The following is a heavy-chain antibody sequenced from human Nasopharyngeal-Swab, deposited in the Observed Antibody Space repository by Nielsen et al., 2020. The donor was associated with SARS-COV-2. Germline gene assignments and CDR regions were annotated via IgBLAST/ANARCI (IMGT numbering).Heavy chain of an antibody. J-gene: IGHJ6*03. V-gene: IGHV3-64*01. CDR2: ISSNGGST. D-gene: IGHD3-3*01. CDR3: ARDKTIFGVDLYYYYMDV. Sequence: GESLKISCAASEFTFSSYGMHWVRQAPGKGLEYVSAISSNGGSTYYANSVKGRFTISRDNSKNTLYLQMGSLRAEDMAVYYCARDKTIFGVDLYYYYMDVWGKGTTVTVSS. CDR1: EFTFSSYG.